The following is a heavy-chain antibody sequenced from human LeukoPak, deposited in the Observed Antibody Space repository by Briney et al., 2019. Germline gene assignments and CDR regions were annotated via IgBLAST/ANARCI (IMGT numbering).Heavy chain of an antibody. D-gene: IGHD5-18*01. Sequence: PGGSLTLSCAVSGFTVSSNYMSWARHAPGEGLEWVSVIYSGGSTCYAVSVKGRFSISKDNSKDTMYLQMNSLKAEDTAVCYCARDQESEYSYVCPQRCNWFDPWGQGTLVTASS. J-gene: IGHJ5*02. V-gene: IGHV3-66*01. CDR3: ARDQESEYSYVCPQRCNWFDP. CDR1: GFTVSSNY. CDR2: IYSGGST.